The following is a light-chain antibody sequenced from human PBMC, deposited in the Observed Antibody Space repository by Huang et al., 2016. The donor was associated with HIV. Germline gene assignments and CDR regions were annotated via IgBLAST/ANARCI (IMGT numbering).Light chain of an antibody. CDR1: HSLLHRDGNTY. V-gene: IGKV2-30*02. J-gene: IGKJ1*01. CDR2: KGS. Sequence: DVVLTQSPLSLPVTLGQPASISCKSSHSLLHRDGNTYLNWFLPRPGQSPRRLIYKGSNRDFGVPARFSGSGSGADFTLTISRVEADDIGVYYCMQGTHWPQTFGQGTKVEVK. CDR3: MQGTHWPQT.